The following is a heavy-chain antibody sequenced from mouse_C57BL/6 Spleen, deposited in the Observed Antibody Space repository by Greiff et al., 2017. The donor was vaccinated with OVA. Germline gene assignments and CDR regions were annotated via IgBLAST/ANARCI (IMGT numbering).Heavy chain of an antibody. CDR2: IHPNSGST. CDR3: ASKGYGNYGDYAMDY. D-gene: IGHD2-1*01. J-gene: IGHJ4*01. CDR1: GYTFTSYW. Sequence: QVHVKQSGAELVKPGASVKLSCKASGYTFTSYWMHWVKQRPGQGLEWIGMIHPNSGSTNYNEKFKSKATLTVDKSSSTAYMQLSSLTSEDSAVYYCASKGYGNYGDYAMDYWGQGTSVTVSS. V-gene: IGHV1-64*01.